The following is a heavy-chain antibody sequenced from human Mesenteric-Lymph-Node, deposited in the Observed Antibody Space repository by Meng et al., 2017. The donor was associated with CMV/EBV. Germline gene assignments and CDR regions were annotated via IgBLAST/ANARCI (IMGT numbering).Heavy chain of an antibody. J-gene: IGHJ4*02. D-gene: IGHD3-10*01. Sequence: GESLKISCAASGFTVSDNYMSSVRQAPGKGLEWVSVIFGGGRTYYADSVKGRFTISRDNAKNTLYLQMNSLRAEDTAVYYCACRGGDFDYWGQGTLVTVSS. CDR1: GFTVSDNY. V-gene: IGHV3-53*01. CDR2: IFGGGRT. CDR3: ACRGGDFDY.